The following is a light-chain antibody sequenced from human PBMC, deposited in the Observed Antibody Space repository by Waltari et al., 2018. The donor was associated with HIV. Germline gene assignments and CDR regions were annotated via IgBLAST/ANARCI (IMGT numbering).Light chain of an antibody. CDR2: TIS. V-gene: IGKV2-30*01. J-gene: IGKJ1*01. CDR1: QSLIYTEGNTY. Sequence: EAVLTQSPVSLTVALGRPPSISCSSSQSLIYTEGNTYLNWFHQRPGQSPRRLIYTISNRDSGVPDRFSGSGSVTEFTLHISRVEAEDVGVFYCMQSTHWPGTFGQGTKVEIQ. CDR3: MQSTHWPGT.